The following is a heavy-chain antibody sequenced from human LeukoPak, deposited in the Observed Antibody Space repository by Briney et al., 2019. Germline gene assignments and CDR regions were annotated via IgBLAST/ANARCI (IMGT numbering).Heavy chain of an antibody. CDR2: NAGNGNT. J-gene: IGHJ6*03. CDR3: ARRTTIFGPMDV. V-gene: IGHV1-3*01. Sequence: NAGNGNTKYSQEFQGRVTITRDTSASTAYMELSSLKSEDTAVYYCARRTTIFGPMDVWGKETTVTVSS. D-gene: IGHD3-3*01.